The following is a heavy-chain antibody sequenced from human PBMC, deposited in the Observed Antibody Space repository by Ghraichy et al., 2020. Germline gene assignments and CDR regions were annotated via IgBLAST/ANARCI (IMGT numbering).Heavy chain of an antibody. D-gene: IGHD5-24*01. CDR1: GFTFSSYG. Sequence: GGSLRLSCAASGFTFSSYGMHWVRQAPGKGLEWVAVIWYDGSNKYYADSVKGRFTISRDNSKNTLYLQMNSLRAEDTAVHYCAREGAMATITGYFDYWGQGTLVTVSS. V-gene: IGHV3-33*01. J-gene: IGHJ4*02. CDR3: AREGAMATITGYFDY. CDR2: IWYDGSNK.